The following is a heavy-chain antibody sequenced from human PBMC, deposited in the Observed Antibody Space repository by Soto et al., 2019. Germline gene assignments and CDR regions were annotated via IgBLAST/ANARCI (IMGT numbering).Heavy chain of an antibody. CDR2: IYHSGST. D-gene: IGHD4-17*01. J-gene: IGHJ1*01. CDR1: SGSISSSNW. Sequence: SETLSLTCAVSSGSISSSNWWSWVRQPPGKGLEWIGEIYHSGSTNYNPSLKSRVTISVDKSKNQFSLKLSSVTAADTAVYYCARLHGDYKEEEYFQHWGQGTLVTVSS. CDR3: ARLHGDYKEEEYFQH. V-gene: IGHV4-4*02.